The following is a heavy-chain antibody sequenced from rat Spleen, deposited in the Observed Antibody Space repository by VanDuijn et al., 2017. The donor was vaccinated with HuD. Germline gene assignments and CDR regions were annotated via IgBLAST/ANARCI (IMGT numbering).Heavy chain of an antibody. Sequence: EVELVESGGGLVQPGRSMKLSCAASGFTFSNYGMAWVRQAPTKGLEWVAPISTSGGSTYYRDSVKGRFTISRDNAKSTLYLQMDSLRSEDTATYYCTTDYGYNYGYWGQGVMVTVSS. CDR3: TTDYGYNYGY. CDR1: GFTFSNYG. V-gene: IGHV5-27*01. CDR2: ISTSGGST. D-gene: IGHD1-9*01. J-gene: IGHJ2*01.